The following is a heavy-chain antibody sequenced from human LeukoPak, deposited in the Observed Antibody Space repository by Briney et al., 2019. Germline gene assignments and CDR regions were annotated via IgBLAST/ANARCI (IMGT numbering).Heavy chain of an antibody. CDR1: GGSISSYY. Sequence: ETLSLTCTVSGGSISSYYWSWIRQPPGKGLEWVSAISGSGGSTYYADSVKGRFTISRDNADNSLYLQMNSLRAEDTAMYYCATYSGAHHKTFDYWGQGTLVTVSS. D-gene: IGHD1-26*01. V-gene: IGHV3-23*01. CDR3: ATYSGAHHKTFDY. CDR2: ISGSGGST. J-gene: IGHJ4*02.